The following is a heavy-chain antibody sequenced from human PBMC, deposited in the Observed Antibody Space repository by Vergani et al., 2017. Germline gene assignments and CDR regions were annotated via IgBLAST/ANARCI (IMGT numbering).Heavy chain of an antibody. D-gene: IGHD1-26*01. CDR2: INSDGSST. V-gene: IGHV3-74*01. Sequence: EVQLVESGGGLVQPGGSLRLSCAASGLPFSSNWMHWVRQAPGKGRVWVSRINSDGSSTSYADSVKGRFTISRDNAKNTLYLQMNSLRAEDTAVYYCARGRLEWGEGVDIWGQGTTVTVSS. CDR3: ARGRLEWGEGVDI. J-gene: IGHJ6*02. CDR1: GLPFSSNW.